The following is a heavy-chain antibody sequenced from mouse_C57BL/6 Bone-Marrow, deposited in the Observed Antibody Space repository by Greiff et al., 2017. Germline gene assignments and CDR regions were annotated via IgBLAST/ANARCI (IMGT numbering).Heavy chain of an antibody. V-gene: IGHV14-4*01. D-gene: IGHD1-1*01. Sequence: EVQLQESGAELVRPGASVKLSCTASGFNIKDDYMHWVKQRPEQGLEWIGWIDPENGDTEYASKFQGKATITADTSSNTAYLQLSSLTSEDTAVYYCTTYYGSSSLPWYFDVWGTGTTVTVSS. CDR2: IDPENGDT. CDR3: TTYYGSSSLPWYFDV. J-gene: IGHJ1*03. CDR1: GFNIKDDY.